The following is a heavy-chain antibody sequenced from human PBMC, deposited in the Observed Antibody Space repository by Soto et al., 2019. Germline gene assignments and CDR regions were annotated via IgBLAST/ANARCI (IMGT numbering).Heavy chain of an antibody. CDR3: VHSRCGGDCLRSYSSHYYYGMDV. CDR2: IYWDNDK. D-gene: IGHD2-21*02. J-gene: IGHJ6*02. V-gene: IGHV2-5*02. CDR1: GFSLSTGGVD. Sequence: QITLKESGPTLVKPTQTLTLTCTFSGFSLSTGGVDVGWIRQPPAKALEWLALIYWDNDKRYSPSLRSRLTVTKDTSKNQVVLTMTNMDPVDTATYYCVHSRCGGDCLRSYSSHYYYGMDVWGQGTTVTVFS.